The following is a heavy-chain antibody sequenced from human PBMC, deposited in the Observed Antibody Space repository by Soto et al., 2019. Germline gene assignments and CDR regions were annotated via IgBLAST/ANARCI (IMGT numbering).Heavy chain of an antibody. CDR1: GGSLSGYY. V-gene: IGHV4-34*01. CDR2: INHSGST. Sequence: PSXTLSLTCAVYGGSLSGYYWSWIRQPPVNGLEWLGEINHSGSTNYNPSLKSRVTISVDTSKNQFSLKLSSVTAADTAVYYCARYPYYDFWSGYSRSRFFDYWGQGTLVTVSS. D-gene: IGHD3-3*01. CDR3: ARYPYYDFWSGYSRSRFFDY. J-gene: IGHJ4*02.